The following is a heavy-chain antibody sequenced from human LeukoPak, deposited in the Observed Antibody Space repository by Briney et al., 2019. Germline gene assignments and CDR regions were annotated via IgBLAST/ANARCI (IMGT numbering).Heavy chain of an antibody. V-gene: IGHV4-4*08. D-gene: IGHD3/OR15-3a*01. J-gene: IGHJ3*02. Sequence: SETRSFTCTVSGGSITGSHWTWIRKPPGKGLEWIGYIYSSETTNYKPSLKNGVSLSADTSTYQIPLKLTSVSAPDTAIYHTARRNDFHIWGQGAMVTVSS. CDR2: IYSSETT. CDR3: ARRNDFHI. CDR1: GGSITGSH.